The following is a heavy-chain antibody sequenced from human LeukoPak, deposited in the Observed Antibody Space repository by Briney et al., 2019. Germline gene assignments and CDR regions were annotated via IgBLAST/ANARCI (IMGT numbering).Heavy chain of an antibody. Sequence: SETLSLTCTVSGGSISSYYWSWIRQPPGKGLEWIGYIYYSGSTNYNPSLKSRFTISVDTSKNQFSLKLSSVTAADTAVYYCAREFNNWFDPWGQGTLVTVSS. V-gene: IGHV4-59*12. CDR3: AREFNNWFDP. CDR2: IYYSGST. J-gene: IGHJ5*02. CDR1: GGSISSYY.